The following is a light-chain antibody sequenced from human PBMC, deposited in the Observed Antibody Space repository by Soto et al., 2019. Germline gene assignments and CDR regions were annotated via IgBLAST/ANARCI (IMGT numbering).Light chain of an antibody. CDR1: SSDVGGYHY. V-gene: IGLV2-14*01. Sequence: QSALAQPASVSGSPGQSINISCTGTSSDVGGYHYVSWYQQHPGQAPKLMIYDVSNRPSGVSNRFSGSKSGNTASLTISGLQAEDEADYYCSSYTSSSHVVFGGGTKLTVL. CDR3: SSYTSSSHVV. CDR2: DVS. J-gene: IGLJ2*01.